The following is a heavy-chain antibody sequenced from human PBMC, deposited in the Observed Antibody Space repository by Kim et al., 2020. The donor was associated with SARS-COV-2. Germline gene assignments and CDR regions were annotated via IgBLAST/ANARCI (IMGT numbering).Heavy chain of an antibody. D-gene: IGHD5-18*01. J-gene: IGHJ4*02. V-gene: IGHV4-34*01. CDR3: ARGRRRGIQLWGTGLQSY. Sequence: SETLSLTCAVYGGSFSGYYWSWIRQPPGKGLEWIGEINHSGSTNYNPSLKSRVTISVDTSKNQFSLKLSSVTAADTAVYYCARGRRRGIQLWGTGLQSYWGQGTLVTVSS. CDR1: GGSFSGYY. CDR2: INHSGST.